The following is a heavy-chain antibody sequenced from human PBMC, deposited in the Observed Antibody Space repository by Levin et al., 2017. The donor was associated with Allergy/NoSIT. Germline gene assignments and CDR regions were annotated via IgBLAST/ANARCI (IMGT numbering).Heavy chain of an antibody. Sequence: SETLSLTCTVSGGSISSGGYYWSWIRQHPGKGLEWIGYIYYSGSTYYNPSLKSRVTISVDTSKNQFSLKLSSVTAADTAVYYCARDPYGDNYYYYGMDVWGQGTTVTVSS. V-gene: IGHV4-31*03. D-gene: IGHD4-17*01. CDR3: ARDPYGDNYYYYGMDV. J-gene: IGHJ6*02. CDR2: IYYSGST. CDR1: GGSISSGGYY.